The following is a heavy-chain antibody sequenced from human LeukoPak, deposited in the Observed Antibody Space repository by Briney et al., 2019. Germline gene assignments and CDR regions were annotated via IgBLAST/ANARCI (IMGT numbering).Heavy chain of an antibody. V-gene: IGHV1-46*01. CDR2: INPSGGST. Sequence: ASVKVSCKASGYTFTSYYMHWVRQAPGQGLEWMGIINPSGGSTSYAQEFQGRVTMTRDTSTSTVYMELSSLRSGDTAVYYCARVGSSRAAFDIWGQGTMVTVSS. J-gene: IGHJ3*02. CDR1: GYTFTSYY. CDR3: ARVGSSRAAFDI. D-gene: IGHD2-15*01.